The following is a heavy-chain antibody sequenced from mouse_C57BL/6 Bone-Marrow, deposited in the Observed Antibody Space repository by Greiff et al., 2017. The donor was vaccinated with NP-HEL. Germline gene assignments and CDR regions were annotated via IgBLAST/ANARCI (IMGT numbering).Heavy chain of an antibody. J-gene: IGHJ3*01. CDR1: GYTFTDYE. CDR2: IDPETGGT. Sequence: QVQLQQSGAELVRPGASVTLSCKASGYTFTDYEMHWVKQTPVHGLEWIGAIDPETGGTAYNQKFKGKAILTADKSSSTAYMDLRSLTSEDSAVDYCTRGDYDGAWFAYWGQGTLVTVSA. CDR3: TRGDYDGAWFAY. V-gene: IGHV1-15*01. D-gene: IGHD2-4*01.